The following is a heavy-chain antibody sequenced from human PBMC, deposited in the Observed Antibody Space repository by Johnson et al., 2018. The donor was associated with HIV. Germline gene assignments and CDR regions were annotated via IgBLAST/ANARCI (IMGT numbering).Heavy chain of an antibody. CDR3: ARVVAYDAFDI. J-gene: IGHJ3*02. D-gene: IGHD5-12*01. Sequence: QVQLLESGGGLVQPGGSLRLSCAASGFTFDDYAMHWVRQAPGKGLEWVSVISYDGSNKYYADSVKGRFTISRDNSKNTLYLQMNSLRAEDTAMYYCARVVAYDAFDIWGQGTMVTVSS. CDR2: ISYDGSNK. V-gene: IGHV3-30-3*01. CDR1: GFTFDDYA.